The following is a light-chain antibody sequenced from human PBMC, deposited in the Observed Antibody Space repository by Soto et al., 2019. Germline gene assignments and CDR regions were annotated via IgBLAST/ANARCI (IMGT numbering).Light chain of an antibody. Sequence: DIQLTQSPSFLSASVGDRVTITCRASQGISSYLAWYHQKPGKAPKLLIYAASTLQSVVPSRFSGSGSGTEFTLTISSLQPEDFATYYCQQLNSYPLTFGPGTKVDIK. CDR2: AAS. CDR3: QQLNSYPLT. J-gene: IGKJ3*01. CDR1: QGISSY. V-gene: IGKV1-9*01.